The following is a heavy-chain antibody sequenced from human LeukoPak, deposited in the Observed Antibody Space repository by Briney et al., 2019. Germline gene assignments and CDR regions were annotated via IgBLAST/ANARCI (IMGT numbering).Heavy chain of an antibody. CDR1: GYTFTSYG. D-gene: IGHD3-3*01. CDR3: ARDIVEWLLLDAFDI. Sequence: ASVKVSCEASGYTFTSYGISWVRQAPGQGLEWMGWISAYNGNTNYAQKLQGRVTMTTDTSTSTAYMELRSLRSDDTAVYYCARDIVEWLLLDAFDIWGQGTMVTVSS. CDR2: ISAYNGNT. J-gene: IGHJ3*02. V-gene: IGHV1-18*01.